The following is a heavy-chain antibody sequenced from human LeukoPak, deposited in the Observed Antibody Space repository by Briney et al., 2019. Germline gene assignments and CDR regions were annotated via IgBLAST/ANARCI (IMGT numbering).Heavy chain of an antibody. CDR1: GYTFTSYG. CDR3: ATDWGVFITMVRGASPGRGPPYFYGVDV. CDR2: ISAYNGNT. J-gene: IGHJ6*02. V-gene: IGHV1-18*01. D-gene: IGHD3-10*01. Sequence: GASVKVSCKASGYTFTSYGISWVRQAPGQGLEWMGWISAYNGNTNYAQKPQGRVTMTTDTSTSTAYMELRSLRSDDTAVYYCATDWGVFITMVRGASPGRGPPYFYGVDVWGQGTTVTVSS.